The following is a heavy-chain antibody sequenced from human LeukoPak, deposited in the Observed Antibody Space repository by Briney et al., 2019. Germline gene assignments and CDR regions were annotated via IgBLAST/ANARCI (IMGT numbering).Heavy chain of an antibody. J-gene: IGHJ5*02. D-gene: IGHD3-22*01. CDR1: CGSISSYY. CDR2: IYYSGST. CDR3: ARDRHYYDSSGYYRGRWFDP. V-gene: IGHV4-59*01. Sequence: SETLSLTCTVSCGSISSYYGSWIRQPPGKGLEWIGYIYYSGSTNYNPSLKSRVTISVDTSKNQFSLKLSSVTAADTAVYYCARDRHYYDSSGYYRGRWFDPWGQGTLVTVSS.